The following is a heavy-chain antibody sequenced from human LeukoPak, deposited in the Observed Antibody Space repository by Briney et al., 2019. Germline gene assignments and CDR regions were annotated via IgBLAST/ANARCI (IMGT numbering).Heavy chain of an antibody. CDR2: FDPEDGET. V-gene: IGHV1-24*01. J-gene: IGHJ3*02. CDR3: ATESFRPDIDAFDI. CDR1: GYTLTELS. Sequence: GASVKVSCKVSGYTLTELSMHWVRQAPGKGLEWMGGFDPEDGETIYAQKFQGRVTMTEDTSTDTAYMELSSLRSEDTAVYYCATESFRPDIDAFDIWGQGTMVTASS. D-gene: IGHD1-14*01.